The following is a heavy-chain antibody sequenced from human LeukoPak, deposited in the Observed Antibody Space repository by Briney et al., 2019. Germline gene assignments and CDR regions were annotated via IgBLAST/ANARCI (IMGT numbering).Heavy chain of an antibody. D-gene: IGHD6-19*01. CDR3: VTSGWSD. CDR2: MEYDGSEE. CDR1: GLTFSN. Sequence: GGSLRLSCAASGLTFSNWVRQAPGKGLEWVANMEYDGSEEHYSDSVKGRFTISRDNAKNSLFLQMNSLRVEDTAVYYCVTSGWSDWGQGTLVTVSS. V-gene: IGHV3-7*01. J-gene: IGHJ4*02.